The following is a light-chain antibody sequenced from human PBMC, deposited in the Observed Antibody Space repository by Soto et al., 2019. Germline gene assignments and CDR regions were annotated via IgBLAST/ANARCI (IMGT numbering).Light chain of an antibody. CDR2: GAS. Sequence: EIVMTQSPATLSVSPGERATLSCRASQSVSSNLAWYQQKPGQAPRLLIYGASTRATGVPGRFSGSGSATEFTLTISSLQSEDFAVYYCQQYNNWPPLTFGGGTKVEIK. V-gene: IGKV3-15*01. CDR3: QQYNNWPPLT. J-gene: IGKJ4*01. CDR1: QSVSSN.